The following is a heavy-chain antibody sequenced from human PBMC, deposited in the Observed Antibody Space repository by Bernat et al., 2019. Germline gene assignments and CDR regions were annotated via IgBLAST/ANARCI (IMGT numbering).Heavy chain of an antibody. J-gene: IGHJ4*02. CDR1: GFTFSSYS. V-gene: IGHV3-21*01. CDR3: ARLVVRTERRFDY. CDR2: ISSSSSYL. D-gene: IGHD1-1*01. Sequence: EVQLVESGGGLVKPGGSLRLSCAASGFTFSSYSMNWVCQAPGKGLEWVSSISSSSSYLYYADSVQGRFTISRDNAKNSLYLQMNSLRAEDTAVYYCARLVVRTERRFDYWDQGTLVTVSS.